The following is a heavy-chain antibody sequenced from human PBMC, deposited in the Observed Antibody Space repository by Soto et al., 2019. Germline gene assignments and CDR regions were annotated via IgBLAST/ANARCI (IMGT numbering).Heavy chain of an antibody. D-gene: IGHD2-15*01. J-gene: IGHJ6*02. CDR2: IYYSGST. Sequence: PSETLSLTCTVSGGSISSGDYYWSWIRQPPGKGLEWIGYIYYSGSTYYNPSLKSRVTISVDTSKNQFSLKLSSVTAADTAVYYCARDHCSGGSCYYYYGMDVWGQGTTVTVS. CDR1: GGSISSGDYY. CDR3: ARDHCSGGSCYYYYGMDV. V-gene: IGHV4-30-4*01.